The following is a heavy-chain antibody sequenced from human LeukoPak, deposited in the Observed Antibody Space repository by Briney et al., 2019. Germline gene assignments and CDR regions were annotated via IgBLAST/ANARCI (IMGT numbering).Heavy chain of an antibody. CDR1: RFTFSSYS. CDR3: VRERKEYRLLPGGTRNEYYGMDV. Sequence: PAGSLRLSCAASRFTFSSYSMNWVRQAPGKGLEWIGYIDYSGSTKYSPSLKSRVTISVTTSKNQFSLRLKSVTAADTAVYYCVRERKEYRLLPGGTRNEYYGMDVWGQGTTVTVSS. V-gene: IGHV4-59*01. CDR2: IDYSGST. J-gene: IGHJ6*02. D-gene: IGHD2-2*01.